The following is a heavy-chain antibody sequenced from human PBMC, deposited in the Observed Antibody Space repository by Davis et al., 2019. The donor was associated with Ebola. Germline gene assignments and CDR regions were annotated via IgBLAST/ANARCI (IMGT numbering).Heavy chain of an antibody. CDR1: GFTFSNYG. CDR2: ISGSGGNI. Sequence: GESLKISCAASGFTFSNYGMTWVRQAPGKGLEWVSAISGSGGNIYYADSVKGRFTLSRDNSKNTLYLQVNSLRAEDTAIYYCAKEVEQLLVHPYYGLDVWGQGTTVIVSS. V-gene: IGHV3-23*01. CDR3: AKEVEQLLVHPYYGLDV. J-gene: IGHJ6*02. D-gene: IGHD6-13*01.